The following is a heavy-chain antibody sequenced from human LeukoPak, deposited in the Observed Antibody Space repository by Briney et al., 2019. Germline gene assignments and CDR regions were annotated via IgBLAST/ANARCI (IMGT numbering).Heavy chain of an antibody. CDR2: INHSGST. V-gene: IGHV4-34*01. Sequence: SETLSLTCAVYGGSFSGYYWSWIRQPQGKGLEWIGEINHSGSTNYNPSLKSRVTISVDTSKNQFSLWLSSLTAADTALYYCARDRKYYYHMDVWGKGTTVTVSS. CDR1: GGSFSGYY. D-gene: IGHD1-14*01. CDR3: ARDRKYYYHMDV. J-gene: IGHJ6*03.